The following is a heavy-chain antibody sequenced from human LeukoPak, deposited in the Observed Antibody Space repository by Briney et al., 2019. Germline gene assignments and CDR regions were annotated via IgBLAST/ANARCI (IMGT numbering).Heavy chain of an antibody. V-gene: IGHV1-18*01. D-gene: IGHD3-22*01. J-gene: IGHJ4*02. Sequence: ASVKVSCKASGYTFINYGITWVRQAPGQGLEWMGWISAYNGNTNYAQKFQARVTMTTDTSTSTVYMELRSLRADDTAVYYCARAGTDSSGYYYSDFDYWGQGTLVTVSS. CDR1: GYTFINYG. CDR2: ISAYNGNT. CDR3: ARAGTDSSGYYYSDFDY.